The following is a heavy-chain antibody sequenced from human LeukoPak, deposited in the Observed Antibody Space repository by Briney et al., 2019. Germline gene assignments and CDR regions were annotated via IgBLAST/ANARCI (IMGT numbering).Heavy chain of an antibody. Sequence: SETLSLTCTVSGGSISSTGYFWGWIRQPPGKGLEWIGTIYYSGNTYYHPSLKSRVTISVDTSKNQFSLKLSSVTATDTALYYCARQAPVLTVYAHHFDHWGQGTPVTVSS. D-gene: IGHD2-8*01. CDR3: ARQAPVLTVYAHHFDH. J-gene: IGHJ4*02. CDR2: IYYSGNT. CDR1: GGSISSTGYF. V-gene: IGHV4-39*01.